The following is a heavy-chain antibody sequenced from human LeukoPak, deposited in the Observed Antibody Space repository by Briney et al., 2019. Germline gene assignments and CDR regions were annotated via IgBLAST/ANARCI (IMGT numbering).Heavy chain of an antibody. CDR3: ARDGGHYYYYGMDV. Sequence: PSETLSLTCTVSGGSISSSSYYWIWIRQPPGKGLEWIGSIYYSGSTNYNPSLKSRVTISVDTSKNQFSLKLSSVTAADTAVYYCARDGGHYYYYGMDVWGQRTTVTVSS. CDR2: IYYSGST. J-gene: IGHJ6*02. CDR1: GGSISSSSYY. D-gene: IGHD3-3*01. V-gene: IGHV4-61*01.